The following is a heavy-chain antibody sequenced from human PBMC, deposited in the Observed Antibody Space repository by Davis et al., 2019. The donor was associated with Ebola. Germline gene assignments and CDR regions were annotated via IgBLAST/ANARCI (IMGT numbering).Heavy chain of an antibody. V-gene: IGHV4-39*07. Sequence: SETLSLTCTVSGGSISGSTTSDYYWGWIRQPPGKGLEWIGRIYYTGSTDYSPSLKSRVTISVDTSKTQFSLKLGSVTAADTAVYYCAREREGYVAWGQGTLVTVSS. CDR1: GGSISGSTTSDYY. CDR2: IYYTGST. CDR3: AREREGYVA. J-gene: IGHJ5*02. D-gene: IGHD1-1*01.